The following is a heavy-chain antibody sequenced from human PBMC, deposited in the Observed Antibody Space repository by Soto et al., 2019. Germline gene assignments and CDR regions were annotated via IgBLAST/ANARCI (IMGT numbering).Heavy chain of an antibody. CDR1: GGTFSSYA. D-gene: IGHD5-18*01. CDR2: IIPIFGTA. V-gene: IGHV1-69*13. Sequence: SVQVSCKASGGTFSSYAVSWVRQAPGQGLEWMGGIIPIFGTANYAQKFQGRVTITADESTSTAYMELSSLRSEDTAVYYCARSTLGDTAVTNFDYWGQGTLVTVSS. CDR3: ARSTLGDTAVTNFDY. J-gene: IGHJ4*02.